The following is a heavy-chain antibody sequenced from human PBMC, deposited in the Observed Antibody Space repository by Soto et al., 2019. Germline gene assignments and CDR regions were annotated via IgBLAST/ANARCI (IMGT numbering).Heavy chain of an antibody. J-gene: IGHJ4*02. CDR1: GGSISSGCYY. V-gene: IGHV4-31*03. Sequence: TLSLTCTVSGGSISSGCYYWSWIRQHPGKGLEWIGYIYYSGSTYYNPSLKSRVTISVDTSKNQFSLKLSSVTAADTAVYYCAREGSGFYDFWSGYHIWGQGTLVTVSS. CDR2: IYYSGST. D-gene: IGHD3-3*01. CDR3: AREGSGFYDFWSGYHI.